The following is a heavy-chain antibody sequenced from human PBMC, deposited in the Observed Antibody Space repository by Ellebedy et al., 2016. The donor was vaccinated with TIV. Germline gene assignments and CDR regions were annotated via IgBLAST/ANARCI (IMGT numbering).Heavy chain of an antibody. J-gene: IGHJ4*02. CDR3: PKGQRVVTAPFDY. D-gene: IGHD2-21*02. CDR1: GFSFDDCA. CDR2: ISVSGGTT. Sequence: PGGSLRLSCAASGFSFDDCAMHWVRQPPGKGLEWVSAISVSGGTTYYADSVKGRFTISRDNSKNTLYLQMNSLRAEDTAVYYCPKGQRVVTAPFDYWGQGTLVTVSS. V-gene: IGHV3-23*01.